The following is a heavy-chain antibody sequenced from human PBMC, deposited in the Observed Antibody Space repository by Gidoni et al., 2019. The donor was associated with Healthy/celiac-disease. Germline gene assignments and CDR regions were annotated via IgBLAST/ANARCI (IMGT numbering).Heavy chain of an antibody. D-gene: IGHD3-22*01. V-gene: IGHV3-21*01. CDR2: ISSSSSYI. CDR3: ARDAAYYYDSSGYYGGWFDP. Sequence: EVQLVESGGGLVKPGGSLRLSCAASGFTFSSYSMNWVSQAPGKGLEWVSSISSSSSYIYYADSVKGRFTISRDNAKNSLYLQMNSLRAEDTAVYYCARDAAYYYDSSGYYGGWFDPWGQGTLVTVSS. CDR1: GFTFSSYS. J-gene: IGHJ5*02.